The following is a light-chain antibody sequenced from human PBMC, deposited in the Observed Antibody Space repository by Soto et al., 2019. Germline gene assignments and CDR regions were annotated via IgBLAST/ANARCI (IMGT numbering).Light chain of an antibody. Sequence: EVVMTQSPATLSVSPGERATLSCRASQSVSDNVAWYQQKPGQAPRLLISGTSSRGTGVPDRFGASGSGTDFTLTISSLQAEDVAVYFCQQYNSWPLTFGGGTKVEMK. CDR2: GTS. V-gene: IGKV3-15*01. CDR3: QQYNSWPLT. CDR1: QSVSDN. J-gene: IGKJ4*01.